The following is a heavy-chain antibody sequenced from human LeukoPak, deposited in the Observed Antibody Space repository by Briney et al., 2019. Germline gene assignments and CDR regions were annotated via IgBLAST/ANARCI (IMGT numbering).Heavy chain of an antibody. CDR2: ISGTGGRT. CDR1: GFIFSSYA. Sequence: GGSLRLSCAASGFIFSSYAMSWVRQAPGKGLEWVLGISGTGGRTYYADFVKGRFTISRDNSKSTLYLQMNSLRAEDTAVYYCAREGGDLRWKNRFDFWGQGTLVTVSS. CDR3: AREGGDLRWKNRFDF. D-gene: IGHD4-23*01. J-gene: IGHJ4*02. V-gene: IGHV3-23*01.